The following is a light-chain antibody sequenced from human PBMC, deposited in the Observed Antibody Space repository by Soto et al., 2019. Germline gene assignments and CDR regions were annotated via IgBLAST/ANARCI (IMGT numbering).Light chain of an antibody. CDR1: QSISNW. CDR2: DSS. V-gene: IGKV1-33*01. CDR3: QQYENLPS. J-gene: IGKJ4*01. Sequence: TLPASVGDRVTITCRASQSISNWLAWYQQKPGKGPKLLIHDSSNLEIGVPSRFSGSGSGTDFTLTIDNLQPEDIATYYCQQYENLPSFGGGTKVDIK.